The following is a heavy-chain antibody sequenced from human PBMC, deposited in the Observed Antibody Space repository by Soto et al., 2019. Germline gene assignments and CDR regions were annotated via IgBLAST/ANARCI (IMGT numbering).Heavy chain of an antibody. D-gene: IGHD4-17*01. CDR3: AKQDYF. Sequence: QVQLVESGGGVVQPGRSLRLSCAASGFTFSRYGMHWVRQAPGKGLEWVAVISYDGSNKYYADSVKGRFTISRDNSKNTLYLQMNSLRAEDTAVYYRAKQDYFGGQGTLVTVSS. J-gene: IGHJ4*02. CDR1: GFTFSRYG. CDR2: ISYDGSNK. V-gene: IGHV3-30*18.